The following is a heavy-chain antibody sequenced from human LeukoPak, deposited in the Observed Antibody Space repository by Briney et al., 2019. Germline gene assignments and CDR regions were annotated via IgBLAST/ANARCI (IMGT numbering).Heavy chain of an antibody. CDR3: AREPEQWLLDY. CDR2: INPNSGGT. J-gene: IGHJ4*02. CDR1: GYTLTGYY. D-gene: IGHD6-19*01. Sequence: GPSVKSSCKASGYTLTGYYMHWGRQAPGQGLEWMGWINPNSGGTNYAQKFQGRVTMTRDTSISTAYMELSRLRSDDTAVYYCAREPEQWLLDYWGQGTLVTVSS. V-gene: IGHV1-2*02.